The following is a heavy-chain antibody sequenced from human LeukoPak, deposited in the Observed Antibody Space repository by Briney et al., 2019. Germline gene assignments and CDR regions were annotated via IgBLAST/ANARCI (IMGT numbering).Heavy chain of an antibody. CDR1: GVIFRSYW. D-gene: IGHD1-7*01. CDR3: ARDGITCTRDY. V-gene: IGHV3-7*01. CDR2: IDEHGFKT. Sequence: PGGSLGLSCAASGVIFRSYWMVWVRQAPGKGLEWVASIDEHGFKTYYAASVTGRFTISKDTAKNSLDRQMNTQSAEDTAVYYCARDGITCTRDYWGQGALVTVSS. J-gene: IGHJ4*02.